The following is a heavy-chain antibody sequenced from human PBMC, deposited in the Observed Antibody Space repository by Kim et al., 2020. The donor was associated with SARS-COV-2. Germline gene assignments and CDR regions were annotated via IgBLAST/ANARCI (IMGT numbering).Heavy chain of an antibody. CDR2: ISSNGGST. CDR3: VKDWRRSGWYVGAYFFDY. D-gene: IGHD6-19*01. V-gene: IGHV3-64D*09. CDR1: GFTFSSYA. Sequence: GGSLRLSCSASGFTFSSYAMHWVRQAPGKGLEYVSAISSNGGSTYYADSVKGRFTISRDNSKNTLYLQMSSLRAEDTAVYYCVKDWRRSGWYVGAYFFDYWGQGTLVTVSS. J-gene: IGHJ4*02.